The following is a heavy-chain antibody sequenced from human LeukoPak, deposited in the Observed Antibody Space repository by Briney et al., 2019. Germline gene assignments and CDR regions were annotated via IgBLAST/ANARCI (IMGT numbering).Heavy chain of an antibody. D-gene: IGHD4-11*01. CDR1: GYTFTSYD. J-gene: IGHJ6*02. V-gene: IGHV1-8*01. Sequence: GASVKVSCKASGYTFTSYDINWVRQATGQGLEWMGWMNPNSGNTGYAQKFQGRVTMTRNTSISTAYMELSSLRSEDTAVYYCARSVTIQNHYYYGMDVWGQGTTVTVSS. CDR2: MNPNSGNT. CDR3: ARSVTIQNHYYYGMDV.